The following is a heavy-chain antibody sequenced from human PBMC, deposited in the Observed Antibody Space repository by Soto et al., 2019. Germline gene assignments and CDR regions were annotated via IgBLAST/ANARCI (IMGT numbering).Heavy chain of an antibody. D-gene: IGHD5-12*01. CDR1: GLTFSSYS. V-gene: IGHV3-21*01. J-gene: IGHJ4*02. Sequence: PGGSLRLSCAASGLTFSSYSMNWVRQAPGKGLEWVSSISSSSSYIYYADSVKGRFTISRDNAKNSLYLQMNSLRAEDTAVYYCARVLVVATRFNDYWGQGTLVTVSS. CDR2: ISSSSSYI. CDR3: ARVLVVATRFNDY.